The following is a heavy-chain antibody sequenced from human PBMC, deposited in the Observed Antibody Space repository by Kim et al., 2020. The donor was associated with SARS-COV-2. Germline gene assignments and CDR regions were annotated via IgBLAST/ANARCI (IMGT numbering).Heavy chain of an antibody. J-gene: IGHJ4*02. CDR3: AKDRGGLVVPAAAFDY. D-gene: IGHD2-2*01. Sequence: SVKGRFTISRDNSKNTLYLQMNSLRAEDTAVYYCAKDRGGLVVPAAAFDYWGQGTLVTVSS. V-gene: IGHV3-23*01.